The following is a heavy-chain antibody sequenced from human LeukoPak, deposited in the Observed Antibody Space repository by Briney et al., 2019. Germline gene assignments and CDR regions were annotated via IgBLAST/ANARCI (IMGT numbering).Heavy chain of an antibody. V-gene: IGHV4-59*08. CDR1: GGSISSYY. CDR3: ARVGSPSRWFPRTGYFDY. D-gene: IGHD1-14*01. CDR2: IYYSGST. Sequence: SETLSLTCTVSGGSISSYYWSWIRQPPGKGLEWIGYIYYSGSTNYNPSLKSRVTISVDTSKNQFSLKLSSVTAADTAVYYCARVGSPSRWFPRTGYFDYWGQGTLVTVSS. J-gene: IGHJ4*02.